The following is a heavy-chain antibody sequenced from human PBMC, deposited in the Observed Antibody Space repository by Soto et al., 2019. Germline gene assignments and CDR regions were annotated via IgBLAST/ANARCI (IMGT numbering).Heavy chain of an antibody. D-gene: IGHD6-19*01. Sequence: SETLSLTCAVSGYSISSGYYWGWIRQPPGKGLEWIGSIYHSGSTYYNPSLKSRVTISVDTSKNQFSLKLSSVTAADTAVYYCARNVAGTIDYWGQGTLVTVS. V-gene: IGHV4-38-2*01. CDR3: ARNVAGTIDY. J-gene: IGHJ4*02. CDR2: IYHSGST. CDR1: GYSISSGYY.